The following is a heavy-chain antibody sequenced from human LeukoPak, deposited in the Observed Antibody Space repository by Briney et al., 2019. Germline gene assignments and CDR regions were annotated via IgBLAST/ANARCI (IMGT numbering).Heavy chain of an antibody. CDR2: INPNSGGT. D-gene: IGHD2-15*01. CDR1: GYTFTGYY. CDR3: ARANGYCSGGSCPNWFDP. V-gene: IGHV1-2*02. Sequence: ASVKVSCKASGYTFTGYYMHWVRQAPGQGLEWVGWINPNSGGTNYAQKFQGRVTMTRDTSISTAYMELSRLRSDDTAVCYCARANGYCSGGSCPNWFDPWGQGTLVTVSS. J-gene: IGHJ5*02.